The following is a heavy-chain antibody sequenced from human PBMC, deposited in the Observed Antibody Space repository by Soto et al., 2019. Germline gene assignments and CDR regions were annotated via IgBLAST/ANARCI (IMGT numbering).Heavy chain of an antibody. D-gene: IGHD3-3*01. CDR3: ASAPCHFGVGVYYGMDV. J-gene: IGHJ6*02. CDR1: GGTFSSYT. V-gene: IGHV1-69*02. Sequence: ASVKVSCKASGGTFSSYTISWVRQAPGQGLEWMGRIIPILGIANYAQKFQGRVTITADKSTSTAYMELSSLRSEDTAVYYCASAPCHFGVGVYYGMDVWGQGTTVTVSS. CDR2: IIPILGIA.